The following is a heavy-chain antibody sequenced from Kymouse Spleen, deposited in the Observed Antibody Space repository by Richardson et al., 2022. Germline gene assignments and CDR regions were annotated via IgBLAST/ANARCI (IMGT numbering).Heavy chain of an antibody. CDR3: TTGVRYFDWLFTYYYYYGMDV. J-gene: IGHJ6*02. CDR2: IKSKTDGGTT. Sequence: EVQLVESGGGLVKPGGSLRLSCAASGFTFSNAWMSWVRQAPGKGLEWVGRIKSKTDGGTTDYAAPVKGRFTISRDDSKNTLYLQMNSLKTEDTAVYYCTTGVRYFDWLFTYYYYYGMDVWGQGTTVTVSS. CDR1: GFTFSNAW. D-gene: IGHD3-9*01. V-gene: IGHV3-15*01.